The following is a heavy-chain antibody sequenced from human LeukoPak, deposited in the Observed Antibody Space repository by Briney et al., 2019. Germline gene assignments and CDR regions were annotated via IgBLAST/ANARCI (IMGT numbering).Heavy chain of an antibody. Sequence: ASVKVSCMASRYTFTSYGISWLRQAPGQGLEWMGWISAYNGNTNYAQKLQGRVTMTTDTSTSTAYMELSSLRSDDTAVYYCATGLYRSNEYSFDSWGQGTLVTVSS. CDR3: ATGLYRSNEYSFDS. V-gene: IGHV1-18*01. J-gene: IGHJ4*02. CDR2: ISAYNGNT. CDR1: RYTFTSYG. D-gene: IGHD4-11*01.